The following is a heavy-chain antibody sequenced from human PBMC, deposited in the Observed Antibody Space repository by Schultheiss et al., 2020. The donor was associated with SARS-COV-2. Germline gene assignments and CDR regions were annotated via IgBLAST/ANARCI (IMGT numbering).Heavy chain of an antibody. CDR2: ISAHNGNT. V-gene: IGHV1-8*03. D-gene: IGHD6-13*01. Sequence: ASVKVSCKASGGTFSSYGISWVRQAPGQGLEWMGWISAHNGNTNYAQKFQGRVTITRNTSISTAYMELSSLRSEDTAVYYCAILVSSSRGFDYWGQGTLVTVSS. CDR1: GGTFSSYG. J-gene: IGHJ4*02. CDR3: AILVSSSRGFDY.